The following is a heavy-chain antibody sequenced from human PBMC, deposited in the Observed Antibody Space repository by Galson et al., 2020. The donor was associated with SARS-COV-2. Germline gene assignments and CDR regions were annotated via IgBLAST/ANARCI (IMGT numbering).Heavy chain of an antibody. D-gene: IGHD2-2*01. J-gene: IGHJ4*02. V-gene: IGHV3-23*01. CDR3: VPIPSVLEFGS. CDR1: GFTFSSYA. CDR2: ISGGVIGT. Sequence: GGSLRLSCAASGFTFSSYAMSWVRQAPGKGLEWVSAISGGVIGTYYADSVKGRFTISRDNSKNTLYLQMNSLRAEDTALYYCVPIPSVLEFGSWGQGTLVTVSS.